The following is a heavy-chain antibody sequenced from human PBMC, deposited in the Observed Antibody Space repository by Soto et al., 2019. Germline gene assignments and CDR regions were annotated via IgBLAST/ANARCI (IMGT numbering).Heavy chain of an antibody. V-gene: IGHV4-34*01. Sequence: PSETLFLTCAVYGGSFSGYYWSWIRQPPGKGLEWIGEINHSGSTNYNPSLKSRVTISVDTSKDQFSLKLSSVTAADTAVHYCARGRGDFWSGYYMDYYYGMDVWGQGTTVTVSS. CDR2: INHSGST. CDR1: GGSFSGYY. D-gene: IGHD3-3*01. J-gene: IGHJ6*02. CDR3: ARGRGDFWSGYYMDYYYGMDV.